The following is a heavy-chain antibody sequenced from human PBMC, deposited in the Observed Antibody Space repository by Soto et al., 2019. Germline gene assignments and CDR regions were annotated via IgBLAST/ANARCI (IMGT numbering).Heavy chain of an antibody. J-gene: IGHJ5*02. CDR2: IYYTGST. D-gene: IGHD2-2*01. CDR1: GGSVSSGNYY. CDR3: AREQGYCSTISCYNWFDP. V-gene: IGHV4-61*01. Sequence: SESLSLTCTVSGGSVSSGNYYWSWIRQPPGKGLEWIGYIYYTGSTDYNPSLKSRVTISVDTSKNQFSLKLSSVTAADTAVYYCAREQGYCSTISCYNWFDPWGQGTPVTVSS.